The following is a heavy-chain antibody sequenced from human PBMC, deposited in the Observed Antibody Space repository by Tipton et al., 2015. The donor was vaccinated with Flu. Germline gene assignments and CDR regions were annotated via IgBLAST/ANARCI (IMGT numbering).Heavy chain of an antibody. CDR2: IYHTGST. CDR1: GYSIRSDYY. CDR3: ARVSQQLLKDYFDF. D-gene: IGHD6-13*01. V-gene: IGHV4-38-2*01. J-gene: IGHJ4*02. Sequence: LRLSCDVSGYSIRSDYYWGWIRQPPGKGLEWIGTIYHTGSTYCNPSLKSRVTISVDTSKTQFSLKLRSVTAADTAVYYCARVSQQLLKDYFDFWGQGTLVTVSS.